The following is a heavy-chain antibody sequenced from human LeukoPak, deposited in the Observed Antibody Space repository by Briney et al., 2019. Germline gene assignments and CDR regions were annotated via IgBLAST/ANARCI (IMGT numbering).Heavy chain of an antibody. D-gene: IGHD1-1*01. CDR2: IKLDGSGK. V-gene: IGHV3-7*01. CDR1: GFSFSNNW. CDR3: VKSGIQFWQLEY. Sequence: PGGSLRLSCAASGFSFSNNWMSWVRQAPGMGLEWVANIKLDGSGKYYVDSVKGRFTISRDNAKNSLYLQMNSLRVEDTAVYFCVKSGIQFWQLEYWGQGTLVTVSS. J-gene: IGHJ4*02.